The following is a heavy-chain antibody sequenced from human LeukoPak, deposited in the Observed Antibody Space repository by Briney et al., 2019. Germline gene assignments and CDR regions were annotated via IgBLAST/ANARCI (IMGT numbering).Heavy chain of an antibody. CDR2: ISYDGSNK. Sequence: GRSLRLSCAASGFTFSSYAMHWVRQAPGKGLEWVAVISYDGSNKYYADSVKGRFTISRDNSKNTLYLQMNSLRAEDTAVYYCARDRTSGYSYGSIDYWGQGTLVTVSS. CDR1: GFTFSSYA. D-gene: IGHD5-18*01. CDR3: ARDRTSGYSYGSIDY. J-gene: IGHJ4*02. V-gene: IGHV3-30*01.